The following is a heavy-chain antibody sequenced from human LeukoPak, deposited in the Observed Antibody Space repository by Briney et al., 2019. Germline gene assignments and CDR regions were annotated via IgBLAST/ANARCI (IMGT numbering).Heavy chain of an antibody. CDR2: IYHSGST. D-gene: IGHD3-3*01. CDR3: ARDPRSDFWSGYAIDY. V-gene: IGHV4-30-2*01. Sequence: PSETLSLTCTVSGGSISSGGYYWSWIRQPPGKGLEWIGYIYHSGSTYYNPSLKSRVTISVDRSKNQFSLKLSSVTAADTAVYYCARDPRSDFWSGYAIDYWGQGTLVTVSS. J-gene: IGHJ4*02. CDR1: GGSISSGGYY.